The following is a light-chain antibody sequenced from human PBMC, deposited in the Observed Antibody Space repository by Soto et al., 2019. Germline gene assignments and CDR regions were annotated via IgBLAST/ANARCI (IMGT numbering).Light chain of an antibody. J-gene: IGLJ1*01. CDR1: SSDVGGYNY. V-gene: IGLV2-14*03. CDR3: SSYTTSNTRQIV. Sequence: QSALTQPASVSGSPGQSITISCTGTSSDVGGYNYVSWYQHHPGKAPKLMIYDVSNRPSGVSNLFSGSKSGNTASLTISGLQPEDEADYSCSSYTTSNTRQIVFGTGTKLTVL. CDR2: DVS.